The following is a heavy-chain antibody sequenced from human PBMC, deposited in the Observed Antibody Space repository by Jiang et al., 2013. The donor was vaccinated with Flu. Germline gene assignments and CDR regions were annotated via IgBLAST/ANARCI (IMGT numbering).Heavy chain of an antibody. CDR1: GGSISSYY. CDR2: IYYSGST. CDR3: ARGYCSSTSCYPFDY. D-gene: IGHD2-2*01. J-gene: IGHJ4*02. V-gene: IGHV4-59*01. Sequence: TVSGGSISSYYWSWIRQPPGKGLEWIGYIYYSGSTNYNPSLKSRVTISVDTSKNQFSLKLSSVTAADTAVYYCARGYCSSTSCYPFDYWGQGTLVTVSS.